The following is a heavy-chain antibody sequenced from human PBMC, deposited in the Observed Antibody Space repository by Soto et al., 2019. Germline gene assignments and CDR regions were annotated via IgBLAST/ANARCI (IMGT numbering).Heavy chain of an antibody. D-gene: IGHD3-3*01. J-gene: IGHJ6*03. CDR2: INHSGST. V-gene: IGHV4-34*01. Sequence: SETLSLTCAVYGGSFSGYYWSWIRQPPGKGLEWIGEINHSGSTNYNPSLKSRVTISVDTSKNQFSLKLSSVTAADTAVYYCARAIFGVVIDHYYYYMDVWGKGTTVTVSS. CDR3: ARAIFGVVIDHYYYYMDV. CDR1: GGSFSGYY.